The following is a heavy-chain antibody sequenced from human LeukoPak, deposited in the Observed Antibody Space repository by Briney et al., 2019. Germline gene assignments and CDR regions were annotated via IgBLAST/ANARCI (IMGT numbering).Heavy chain of an antibody. CDR3: ATSTYCSGGSCYSRTFQY. Sequence: GGSLRLSCAASGFTFSSYWMHWVRQAPGKGLVWVSRINSDGSSTNYADSVKGRFTISRDNAKNTLYLQMNRLRAEDTAVYYCATSTYCSGGSCYSRTFQYWGQGTLVTVSS. J-gene: IGHJ4*02. V-gene: IGHV3-74*01. CDR2: INSDGSST. D-gene: IGHD2-15*01. CDR1: GFTFSSYW.